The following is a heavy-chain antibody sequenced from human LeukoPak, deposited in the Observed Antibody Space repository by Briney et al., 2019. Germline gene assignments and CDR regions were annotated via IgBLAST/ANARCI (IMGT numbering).Heavy chain of an antibody. V-gene: IGHV3-23*01. Sequence: GGSLRLSCAASGFTFTSHAMSWVRQAPGKGLEWVSVISGSGATTYYADSVKGRFTISRDNSRDTLYLQMNSLRAEDTAVYYCTTVHPYYDDSSGYYYVYPYYFDYWGQGTLVTVSS. D-gene: IGHD3-22*01. CDR2: ISGSGATT. CDR3: TTVHPYYDDSSGYYYVYPYYFDY. CDR1: GFTFTSHA. J-gene: IGHJ4*02.